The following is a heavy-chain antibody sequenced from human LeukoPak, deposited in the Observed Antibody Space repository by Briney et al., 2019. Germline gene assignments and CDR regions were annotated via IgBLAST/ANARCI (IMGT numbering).Heavy chain of an antibody. J-gene: IGHJ4*02. Sequence: SETLSLTCTVSGASISSGGYYWSWIRQHPGKGLEWIGYISYSGSTYYNPSLKSRVTISVDTSENQFSLKLSSVTAADTAVYYCVRWVYYYDSTGQYDYWGQGTLVTVSS. CDR1: GASISSGGYY. CDR2: ISYSGST. V-gene: IGHV4-31*03. D-gene: IGHD3-22*01. CDR3: VRWVYYYDSTGQYDY.